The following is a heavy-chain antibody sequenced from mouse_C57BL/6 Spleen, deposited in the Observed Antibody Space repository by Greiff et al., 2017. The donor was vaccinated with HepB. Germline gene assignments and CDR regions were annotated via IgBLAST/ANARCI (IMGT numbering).Heavy chain of an antibody. CDR2: INPSTGGT. V-gene: IGHV1-42*01. J-gene: IGHJ4*01. CDR1: GYSFTGYY. D-gene: IGHD1-1*01. CDR3: ARYDYYGRNMDY. Sequence: VQLKESGPELVKPGASVKISCKASGYSFTGYYMNWVKQSPEKSLEWIGEINPSTGGTTYNQKFKAKATLTVDKSSSTAYMQLKSLTSEDSAVYYCARYDYYGRNMDYWGQGTSVTVSS.